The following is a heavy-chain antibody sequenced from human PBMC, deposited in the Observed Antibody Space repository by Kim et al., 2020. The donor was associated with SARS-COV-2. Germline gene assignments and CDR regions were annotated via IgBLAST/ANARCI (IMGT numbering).Heavy chain of an antibody. D-gene: IGHD3-22*01. CDR3: ARGPYYYDSSGWYYFDY. V-gene: IGHV4-34*01. CDR1: GGSFSGYY. CDR2: INHSGST. J-gene: IGHJ4*02. Sequence: SETLSLTCAVYGGSFSGYYWSWIRQPPGKGLEWIGEINHSGSTNYNPSLKSRVTISVDTSKNQFSLKLSSVTAADTAVYYCARGPYYYDSSGWYYFDYWGQGTLVTVSS.